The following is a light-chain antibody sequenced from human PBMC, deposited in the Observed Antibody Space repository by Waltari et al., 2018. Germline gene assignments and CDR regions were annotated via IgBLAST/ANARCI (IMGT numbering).Light chain of an antibody. CDR3: ASYVNSFALV. Sequence: HSALTQPASVSGSPGPSISISCAGTPRDIGAYDLVSWYQKYPGKAPKLIIYEVKNRPSDISPRFSASKSGDTASLTISGLQAEDEAEYYCASYVNSFALVFGGGTKVSVL. V-gene: IGLV2-14*01. CDR2: EVK. CDR1: PRDIGAYDL. J-gene: IGLJ2*01.